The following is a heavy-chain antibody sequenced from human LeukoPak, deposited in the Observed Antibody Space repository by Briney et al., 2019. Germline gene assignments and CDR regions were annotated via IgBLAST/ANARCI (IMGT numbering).Heavy chain of an antibody. J-gene: IGHJ4*02. CDR2: ISSSSSYI. D-gene: IGHD5-18*01. Sequence: GGSLRLSCAASGFTFSSYSMNWVRQAPGKGLEWVSSISSSSSYIYYADSVKGRFTISRDNAKNSLYLQMNSLRAEGTAVYYCARDGTAMVNNFDYWGQGTLVTVSS. CDR1: GFTFSSYS. V-gene: IGHV3-21*01. CDR3: ARDGTAMVNNFDY.